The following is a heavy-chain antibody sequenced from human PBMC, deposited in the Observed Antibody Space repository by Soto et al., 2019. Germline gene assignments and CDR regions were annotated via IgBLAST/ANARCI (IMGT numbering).Heavy chain of an antibody. Sequence: QVQLVESGGGVVQPGRSLRLSCAASGFSFRSYGMHWVRQAPGKGLEWVAIIWFEGSSENYADSVKSRFTISRDNSKNTLYLQMDSLRVEDTAVYYCARVYGSRTPNGFDPWGQGTLVIVSS. CDR1: GFSFRSYG. D-gene: IGHD3-10*01. J-gene: IGHJ5*02. V-gene: IGHV3-33*01. CDR2: IWFEGSSE. CDR3: ARVYGSRTPNGFDP.